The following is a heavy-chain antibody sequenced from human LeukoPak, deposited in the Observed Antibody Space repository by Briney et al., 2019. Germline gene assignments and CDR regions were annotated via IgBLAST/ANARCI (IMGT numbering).Heavy chain of an antibody. J-gene: IGHJ6*03. Sequence: SETLSLTCTVSGGSISSSSYYWGWIRQPPGKGLEWIGSIYYSGSTYYNPSLKSRVTISVDTSKNQFSLKLSSVTAADTAVYYCAQEHYYYYYMDVWGKGTTVTVSS. CDR2: IYYSGST. CDR3: AQEHYYYYYMDV. D-gene: IGHD1-1*01. V-gene: IGHV4-39*07. CDR1: GGSISSSSYY.